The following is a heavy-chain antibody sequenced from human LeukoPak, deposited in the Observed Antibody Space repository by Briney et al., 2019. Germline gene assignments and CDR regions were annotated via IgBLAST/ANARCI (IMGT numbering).Heavy chain of an antibody. Sequence: PGGSLRLSCAASGFSFSSYAMNWVRQAPGKGLEWVSTISSTGGSTYYADSVKGRFTISRDNSKNTLYLQMNSLRAEDTAVYYCSKAVHALDCTRISCYGFDPWGQGTLVTVSS. CDR1: GFSFSSYA. D-gene: IGHD2-2*01. CDR3: SKAVHALDCTRISCYGFDP. J-gene: IGHJ5*02. V-gene: IGHV3-23*01. CDR2: ISSTGGST.